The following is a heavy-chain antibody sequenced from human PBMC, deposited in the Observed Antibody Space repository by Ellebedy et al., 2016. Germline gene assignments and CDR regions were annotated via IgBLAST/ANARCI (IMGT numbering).Heavy chain of an antibody. V-gene: IGHV4-39*01. CDR3: ARQQFCSGGSCERGWVFDY. CDR2: IYYSGST. D-gene: IGHD2-15*01. CDR1: GGSISSSSYY. J-gene: IGHJ4*02. Sequence: SETLSLXXTVSGGSISSSSYYWGWIRQPPGKGLEWIGSIYYSGSTYYNPSLKSRVTISVDTSKNQFSLKLRSVTAADTAVFYCARQQFCSGGSCERGWVFDYWGQGTLVTVSS.